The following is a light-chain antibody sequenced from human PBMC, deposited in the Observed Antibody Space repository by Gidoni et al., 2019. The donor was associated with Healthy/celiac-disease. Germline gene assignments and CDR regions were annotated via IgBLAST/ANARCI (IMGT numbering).Light chain of an antibody. CDR2: DVS. Sequence: QSALTKPASVSGSPGQSITISCTGTSSDVGGYNYVSSYQQHPGKAPKLMIYDVSNRPSGVSNRFSGSKSGNTASLTISGLQAEDEADYYCSSYTSSSTPCVFGTGTKVTVL. J-gene: IGLJ1*01. V-gene: IGLV2-14*03. CDR3: SSYTSSSTPCV. CDR1: SSDVGGYNY.